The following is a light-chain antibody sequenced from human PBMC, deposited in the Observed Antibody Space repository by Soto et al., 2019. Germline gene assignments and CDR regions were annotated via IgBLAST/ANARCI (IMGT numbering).Light chain of an antibody. CDR1: QGIRGW. Sequence: DIQMTQSPSALSAFIGDRVTITCRASQGIRGWLAWYQQKPGKAPNLLIHKASHLESGVPSRFSGSGSGTEFTLTISSLQPGDFATYYCQHYNTYPWTFGQGTKVDIK. CDR3: QHYNTYPWT. CDR2: KAS. J-gene: IGKJ1*01. V-gene: IGKV1-5*03.